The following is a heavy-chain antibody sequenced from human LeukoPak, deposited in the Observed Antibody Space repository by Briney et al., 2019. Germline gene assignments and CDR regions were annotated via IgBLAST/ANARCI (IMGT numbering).Heavy chain of an antibody. V-gene: IGHV1-18*04. J-gene: IGHJ4*02. CDR2: ISAYNGNT. CDR3: ARGPYYYGSGSYHY. Sequence: ASVKVSCKASGYTFTSYGISWARQAPGQGLEWMGWISAYNGNTNYAQKLQGRVTMTTDTSTSTAYMELRSLRSDDTAVYYCARGPYYYGSGSYHYWGQGTLVTVSS. CDR1: GYTFTSYG. D-gene: IGHD3-10*01.